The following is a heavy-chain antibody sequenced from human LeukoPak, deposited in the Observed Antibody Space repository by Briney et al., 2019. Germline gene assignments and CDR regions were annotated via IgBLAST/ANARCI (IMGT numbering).Heavy chain of an antibody. CDR2: IHHSGSA. CDR3: ARGRGAFDI. V-gene: IGHV4-34*01. Sequence: SETLSLTCAVSGGSFSDYYWSWLRQPPGKDLERIGEIHHSGSANYNPSLKSRVTMSVDTSKNQFSLNLTSVTAADTAVYYCARGRGAFDIWGRGTMVTVSS. CDR1: GGSFSDYY. D-gene: IGHD3-10*01. J-gene: IGHJ3*02.